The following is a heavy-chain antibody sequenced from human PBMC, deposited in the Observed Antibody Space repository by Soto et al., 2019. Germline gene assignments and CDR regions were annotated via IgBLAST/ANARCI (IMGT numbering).Heavy chain of an antibody. CDR3: ARGGLRLWSGKGGMDV. V-gene: IGHV1-69*01. J-gene: IGHJ6*04. CDR2: IIPIFGTA. D-gene: IGHD3-10*01. Sequence: QVQLVQSGAEVKKPGSSVKVSCKASGGTFSSYAISWVRQAPGQGLEWMGGIIPIFGTANYAQKFQGRVTIPGEESTTTANRGRVSRRAETTAGYYCARGGLRLWSGKGGMDVGGKGPTVTVSS. CDR1: GGTFSSYA.